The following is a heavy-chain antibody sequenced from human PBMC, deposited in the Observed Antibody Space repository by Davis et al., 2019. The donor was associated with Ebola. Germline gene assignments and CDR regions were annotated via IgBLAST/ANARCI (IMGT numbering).Heavy chain of an antibody. V-gene: IGHV3-73*01. CDR1: GFTFSGSA. CDR3: TTTTDAFDI. D-gene: IGHD1-7*01. J-gene: IGHJ3*02. CDR2: IRSKANSYAT. Sequence: GGSLRLSCAASGFTFSGSAMHWVRQASGNGLEWVGRIRSKANSYATAYAASVKGRFTISRDDSKNTAYLQMNSLKTEDTAVYYCTTTTDAFDIWGQGTMVTVSS.